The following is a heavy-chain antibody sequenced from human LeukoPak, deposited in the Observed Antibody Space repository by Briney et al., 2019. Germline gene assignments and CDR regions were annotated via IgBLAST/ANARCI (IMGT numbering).Heavy chain of an antibody. Sequence: PGGSLRLSCAASGFTFSSYSMNWVRQAPGKGLEWVSSISSSSSYIYYADSVKGRFTISRDNAKNSLYLQMNSLRAEDTAVYYCARVGGSSWRGNNWFDPWGQGTQVSVSS. V-gene: IGHV3-21*01. D-gene: IGHD6-13*01. CDR2: ISSSSSYI. CDR1: GFTFSSYS. J-gene: IGHJ5*02. CDR3: ARVGGSSWRGNNWFDP.